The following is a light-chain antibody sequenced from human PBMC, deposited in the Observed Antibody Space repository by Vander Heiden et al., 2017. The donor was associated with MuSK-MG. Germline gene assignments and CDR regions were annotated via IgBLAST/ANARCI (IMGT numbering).Light chain of an antibody. CDR1: QSVDNY. CDR2: GAS. CDR3: QQYSNRPPLS. Sequence: EIVLTQSPATLSVSPGKGATLSCRASQSVDNYLAWYQQKPGQAPRLLIYGASTRATGVPGRFSGRGSGTDFTLTINSLQSEDFAVYYCQQYSNRPPLSFGGGTRVEIK. J-gene: IGKJ4*01. V-gene: IGKV3-15*01.